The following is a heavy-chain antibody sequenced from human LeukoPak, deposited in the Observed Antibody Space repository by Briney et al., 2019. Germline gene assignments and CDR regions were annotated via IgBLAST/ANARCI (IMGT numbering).Heavy chain of an antibody. Sequence: GGSLRLSCAASGFTFSSYEMNWVRQAPGKGLEWVSYISSSGSTIYYADSVKGRFTISRDNAKNSLYLQMNSLRAEDTAVYYCARVRYYGGNPNFDYWGQGTLVTVSS. CDR3: ARVRYYGGNPNFDY. CDR2: ISSSGSTI. J-gene: IGHJ4*02. CDR1: GFTFSSYE. D-gene: IGHD4-23*01. V-gene: IGHV3-48*03.